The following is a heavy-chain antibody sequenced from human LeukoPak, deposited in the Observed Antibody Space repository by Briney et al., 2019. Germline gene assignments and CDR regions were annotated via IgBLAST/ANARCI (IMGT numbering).Heavy chain of an antibody. CDR1: GGSISSGGYS. D-gene: IGHD3-22*01. V-gene: IGHV4-30-2*01. Sequence: SETLSLTCAVSGGSISSGGYSWSWIWQPPGKGLEWIRYIYHSGSTYYNPSLKSRVTISVDRSKNQFSLKLSSVTAADTAVYYCARGSFGYYDSSGIHYWGQGTLVTVSS. CDR3: ARGSFGYYDSSGIHY. CDR2: IYHSGST. J-gene: IGHJ4*02.